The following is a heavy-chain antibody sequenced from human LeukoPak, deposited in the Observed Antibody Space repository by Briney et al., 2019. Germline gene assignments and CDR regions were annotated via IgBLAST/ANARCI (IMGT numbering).Heavy chain of an antibody. CDR2: INHSGST. J-gene: IGHJ4*02. V-gene: IGHV4-34*01. D-gene: IGHD6-19*01. Sequence: SETLTLNCIVYGGSFSGYYWSWIRQPPGKGLEWIGEINHSGSTNYNPSLKSRVTISVDTSKNQFSLKLSSVTAADTAVYYCATYGWTLDYWGQGTLVTVSS. CDR3: ATYGWTLDY. CDR1: GGSFSGYY.